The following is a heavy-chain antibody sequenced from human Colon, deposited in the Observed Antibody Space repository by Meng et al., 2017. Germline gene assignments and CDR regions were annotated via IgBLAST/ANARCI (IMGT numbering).Heavy chain of an antibody. J-gene: IGHJ4*02. CDR3: ARGRRAAEGNFDY. CDR2: LIPTLPTA. CDR1: GGLFTRPA. D-gene: IGHD2-15*01. Sequence: QVQLVQAGAEGKKPDASVRVTGKASGGLFTRPAISWVRQAPGQGLEWKGALIPTLPTANYAQKWQGRLIIGADTSTSTVYMELSDLKSNDTAVYYCARGRRAAEGNFDYWGQGTLVTVSS. V-gene: IGHV1-69*10.